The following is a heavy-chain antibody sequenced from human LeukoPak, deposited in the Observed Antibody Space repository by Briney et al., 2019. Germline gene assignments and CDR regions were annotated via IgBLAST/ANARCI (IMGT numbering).Heavy chain of an antibody. J-gene: IGHJ3*02. CDR3: ARDTLVYADSPDAFDI. V-gene: IGHV3-21*01. CDR1: GFTFSSYS. Sequence: GGSLRLSCAASGFTFSSYSINWVRQAPGKGLEWVSSISSSSSYIYYADSVKGRFTISRDNAKNSLYLQMNSLRDEDTAVYYCARDTLVYADSPDAFDIWGQGTTVTVSS. D-gene: IGHD4-17*01. CDR2: ISSSSSYI.